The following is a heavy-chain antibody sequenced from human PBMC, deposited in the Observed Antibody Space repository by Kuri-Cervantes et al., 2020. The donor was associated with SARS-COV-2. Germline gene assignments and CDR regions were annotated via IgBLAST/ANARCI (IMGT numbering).Heavy chain of an antibody. CDR1: GGSFSGYY. CDR3: ARGVGAAVASTLITIYYYYGMDV. Sequence: ESLKISCAVYGGSFSGYYWSWIRQPPGKGLEWIGEINHSGSTNYNPSLKSRVTISVDTSKNQFSLKLSSVTAADTAVYYCARGVGAAVASTLITIYYYYGMDVWGQGTTVTVSS. D-gene: IGHD6-19*01. V-gene: IGHV4-34*01. J-gene: IGHJ6*02. CDR2: INHSGST.